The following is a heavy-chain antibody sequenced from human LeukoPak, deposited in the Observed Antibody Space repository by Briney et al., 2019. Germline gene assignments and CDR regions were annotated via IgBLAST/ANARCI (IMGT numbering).Heavy chain of an antibody. CDR3: ARGPWGKLPTYFDY. D-gene: IGHD3-16*01. V-gene: IGHV1-69*04. CDR2: IFPILGIA. Sequence: GASVKVSCKGSGWTFSSYAFSWVRQAPGQGLEWVGRIFPILGIANYAQKFEGRVTITADKSTSTAYMELSSLRSEDTAVYYCARGPWGKLPTYFDYWGQGTLVTVSS. J-gene: IGHJ4*02. CDR1: GWTFSSYA.